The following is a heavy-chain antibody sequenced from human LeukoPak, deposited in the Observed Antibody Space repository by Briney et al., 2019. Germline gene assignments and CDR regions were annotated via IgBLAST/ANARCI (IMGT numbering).Heavy chain of an antibody. Sequence: PGGSPRLSCAASGLTVSTNHMSWVRQAPGEGLEWVSVIYSGAGTNYADSVKGRFTISRDNSKNMLYLQMNSLRVEDTAMYYCTKSGPPDPYWGQGTMVTVSS. CDR2: IYSGAGT. CDR3: TKSGPPDPY. J-gene: IGHJ3*01. V-gene: IGHV3-53*01. CDR1: GLTVSTNH.